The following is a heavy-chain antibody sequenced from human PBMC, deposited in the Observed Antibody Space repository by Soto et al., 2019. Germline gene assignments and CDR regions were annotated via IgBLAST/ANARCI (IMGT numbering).Heavy chain of an antibody. CDR1: GFTFSSYG. Sequence: LRLSCAASGFTFSSYGMHWVRQAPGKGLEWVAVISYDGSNKYYADSVKGRFTISRDNSKNTLYLQMNSLRAEDTAVYYCAKTGVQEYFQHWGQGTLVTVSS. CDR3: AKTGVQEYFQH. J-gene: IGHJ1*01. V-gene: IGHV3-30*18. CDR2: ISYDGSNK. D-gene: IGHD1-1*01.